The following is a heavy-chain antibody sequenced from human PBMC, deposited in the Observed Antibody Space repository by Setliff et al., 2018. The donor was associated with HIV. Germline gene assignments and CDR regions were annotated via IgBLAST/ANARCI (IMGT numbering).Heavy chain of an antibody. J-gene: IGHJ3*02. D-gene: IGHD1-26*01. V-gene: IGHV4-39*07. CDR3: ARDASQGAFDAFDI. CDR1: GGSISSSSYY. Sequence: KPSETLSLTCTVSGGSISSSSYYWGWIRQPPGKGLEWTGSIYYSGSTYYNPSLKSRVTISVDTSKNQFSLKLSSVTAADTAVYYCARDASQGAFDAFDIWGQGTMVTVSS. CDR2: IYYSGST.